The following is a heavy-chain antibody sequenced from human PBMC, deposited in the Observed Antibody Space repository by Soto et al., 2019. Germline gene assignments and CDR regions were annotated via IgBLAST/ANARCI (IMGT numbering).Heavy chain of an antibody. D-gene: IGHD1-1*01. V-gene: IGHV1-69*12. CDR3: AREKYRQQPGVNYYYGIDV. CDR2: IIPIFPTP. Sequence: QVQLVQSGAEVKKPGSSVTVSCKASGGTFGNSAISWVRQAPGQGLEWMGGIIPIFPTPDYAQKFQGRVTMTADETPGTADMELRRLRSEDTAVYYCAREKYRQQPGVNYYYGIDVWGQGTTVNVSS. J-gene: IGHJ6*02. CDR1: GGTFGNSA.